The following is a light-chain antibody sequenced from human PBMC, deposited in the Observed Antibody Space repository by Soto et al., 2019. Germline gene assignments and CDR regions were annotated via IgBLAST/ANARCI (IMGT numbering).Light chain of an antibody. Sequence: QSALTQPASVSGSPGQSITISCTGTSSDVGSYHYVSWYQQHPGKAPRLMIYDVTNRPSGVSNRFSGSKSGNTASLTISGLQAEDEADYYCSSYTRSDTLIFGGGTQLTVL. V-gene: IGLV2-14*03. J-gene: IGLJ7*01. CDR1: SSDVGSYHY. CDR2: DVT. CDR3: SSYTRSDTLI.